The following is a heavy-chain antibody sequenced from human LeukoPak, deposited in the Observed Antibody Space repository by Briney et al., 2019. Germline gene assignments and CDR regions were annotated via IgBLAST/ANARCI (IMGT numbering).Heavy chain of an antibody. Sequence: SVKVSCKASGGTFSSYAIIWVRQAPGQGLEWMGGIIPIFGTANYAQKFQGRVTITADESTSTAYMELSSLRSEDTAVYYWASLESYYGGNSGDYWGQGTLVTVSS. V-gene: IGHV1-69*13. CDR2: IIPIFGTA. J-gene: IGHJ4*02. CDR1: GGTFSSYA. D-gene: IGHD4-23*01. CDR3: ASLESYYGGNSGDY.